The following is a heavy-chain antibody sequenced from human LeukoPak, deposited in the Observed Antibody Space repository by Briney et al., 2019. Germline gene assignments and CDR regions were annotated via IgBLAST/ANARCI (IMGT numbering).Heavy chain of an antibody. J-gene: IGHJ2*01. D-gene: IGHD4-23*01. CDR2: IYYSGST. CDR1: GGSISSYY. Sequence: SETLSLTCTVSGGSISSYYWSWIRQPPGKGLEWIGYIYYSGSTNYNPSLKSRVTISVDTSKNQLSLKLSSVTAADTAVYYCARDLNYAGWYFDLWGRGTLVTVSS. V-gene: IGHV4-59*01. CDR3: ARDLNYAGWYFDL.